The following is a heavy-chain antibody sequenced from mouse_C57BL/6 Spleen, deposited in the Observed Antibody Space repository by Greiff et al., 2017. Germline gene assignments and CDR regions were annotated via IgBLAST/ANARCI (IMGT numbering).Heavy chain of an antibody. D-gene: IGHD3-1*01. V-gene: IGHV1-66*01. CDR3: ARSGDYYAMDY. CDR2: IYPGSGNT. Sequence: LQESGPELVKPGASVKISCKASGYSFTSYYIHWVKQRPGQGLEWIGWIYPGSGNTKYNEKFKGKATMTADTSSSTSYMQLSSLTSEDSAVYYCARSGDYYAMDYWGQGTSVTVSS. J-gene: IGHJ4*01. CDR1: GYSFTSYY.